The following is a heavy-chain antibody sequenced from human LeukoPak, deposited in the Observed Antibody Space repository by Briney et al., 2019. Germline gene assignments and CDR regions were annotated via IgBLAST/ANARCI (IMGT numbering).Heavy chain of an antibody. CDR3: ARDDLMNVGTFDP. J-gene: IGHJ4*02. Sequence: GSSVKVSCKASGGTLSSYAISWVRQAPGQGLEWMGGIIPIFGTANYAQKFQGRVTITADESTSTAYMELSSLRSEDTAVYYCARDDLMNVGTFDPWGQGTLVTVSS. CDR2: IIPIFGTA. D-gene: IGHD3/OR15-3a*01. CDR1: GGTLSSYA. V-gene: IGHV1-69*01.